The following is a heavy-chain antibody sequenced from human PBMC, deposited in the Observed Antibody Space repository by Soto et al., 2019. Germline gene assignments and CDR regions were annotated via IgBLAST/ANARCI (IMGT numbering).Heavy chain of an antibody. Sequence: ASVKVSCKASGYTFTSYGISWVRQAPGQGLEWMGWISAYNGNTNYAQKLQGRVTMTTDTSTSTAYMELRSLRSDDTAVYYCTRDLVVAAYSPEFYYYYGMDVWGKGTTVTVSS. J-gene: IGHJ6*04. V-gene: IGHV1-18*01. CDR2: ISAYNGNT. D-gene: IGHD2-15*01. CDR1: GYTFTSYG. CDR3: TRDLVVAAYSPEFYYYYGMDV.